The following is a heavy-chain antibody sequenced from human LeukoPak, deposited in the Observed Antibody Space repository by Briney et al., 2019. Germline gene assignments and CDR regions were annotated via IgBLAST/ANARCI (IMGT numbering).Heavy chain of an antibody. CDR2: ISGSSSYI. D-gene: IGHD3-3*01. V-gene: IGHV3-21*01. Sequence: PGGSLRLSCAASGFTFSSYSMNWVRQAPGKGLEWVSFISGSSSYIYYGDSVKGRFTISRGNAKNTLYLQMNSLRAEDTAVYYCARDGGFLEWSRDYGMDVWGQGTTVTVSS. CDR3: ARDGGFLEWSRDYGMDV. CDR1: GFTFSSYS. J-gene: IGHJ6*02.